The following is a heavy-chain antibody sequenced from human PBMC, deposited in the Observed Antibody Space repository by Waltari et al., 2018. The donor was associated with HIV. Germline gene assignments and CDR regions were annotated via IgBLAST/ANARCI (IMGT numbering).Heavy chain of an antibody. CDR2: ISNSGGST. J-gene: IGHJ4*02. V-gene: IGHV3-23*01. CDR3: AKDLSSISMIIPRSYFDY. D-gene: IGHD3-22*01. Sequence: EVQLLESGGGLVQPGGSLRLSCAASGFTFSSYAMSWVRQAPGKGLEWVSAISNSGGSTYYADSVKGLFSISRDNSKNTLYLQMNSLGDEDTAVYYCAKDLSSISMIIPRSYFDYWRQGTLVTVSS. CDR1: GFTFSSYA.